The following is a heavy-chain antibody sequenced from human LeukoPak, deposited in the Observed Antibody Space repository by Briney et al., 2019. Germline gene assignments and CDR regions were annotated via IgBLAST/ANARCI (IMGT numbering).Heavy chain of an antibody. D-gene: IGHD5-18*01. Sequence: ASVKVSCKASGGTFSSYAISWVRQAPGQGLEWMGGIIPIFGTADYAQKFQGRVTITADESTSTAYVELSSLRSEDTAVYYCARGSYGPRAFDYWGQGTLATVSS. CDR3: ARGSYGPRAFDY. V-gene: IGHV1-69*13. J-gene: IGHJ4*02. CDR2: IIPIFGTA. CDR1: GGTFSSYA.